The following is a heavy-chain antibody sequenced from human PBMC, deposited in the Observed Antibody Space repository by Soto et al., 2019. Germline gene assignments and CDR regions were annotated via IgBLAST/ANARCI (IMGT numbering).Heavy chain of an antibody. D-gene: IGHD5-18*01. CDR3: AKDQGRDTAMVTYYYGMDV. J-gene: IGHJ6*02. V-gene: IGHV3-23*01. CDR1: GFTFSSYA. Sequence: GGSLRLSCAASGFTFSSYAMSWVRQAPGKGLEWVSAISGSGGSTYYADSVKGRFTISRDNSKNTLYLQMNSPRAEDTAVYYCAKDQGRDTAMVTYYYGMDVWGQGTTVTVSS. CDR2: ISGSGGST.